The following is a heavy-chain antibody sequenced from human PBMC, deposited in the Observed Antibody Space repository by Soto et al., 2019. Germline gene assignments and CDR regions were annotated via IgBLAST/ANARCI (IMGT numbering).Heavy chain of an antibody. CDR1: GGSISSGGYY. V-gene: IGHV4-31*03. J-gene: IGHJ5*02. D-gene: IGHD6-25*01. CDR2: IYYSGST. Sequence: PSETLSLTCTVSGGSISSGGYYWSWIRQHPGKGLEWIGYIYYSGSTYYNPSLKSRVTISVDTSKNQFSLKLSSVTAADTAVYYCASLPPPARWFDPWGQGTLVTVSS. CDR3: ASLPPPARWFDP.